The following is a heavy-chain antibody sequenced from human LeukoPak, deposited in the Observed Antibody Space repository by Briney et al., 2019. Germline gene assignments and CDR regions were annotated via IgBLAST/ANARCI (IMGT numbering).Heavy chain of an antibody. D-gene: IGHD6-19*01. J-gene: IGHJ4*02. CDR3: ARGRLKRVPFTKVAGALDY. Sequence: ASVKVPCKASGYTFRNYGITWVRQAPGQGLKWMGWIGTYNGNTDYAQKFQGRVIMTADASTTTAHMELRSLRSDDTAVYYCARGRLKRVPFTKVAGALDYWGQGTRVTVSS. CDR1: GYTFRNYG. CDR2: IGTYNGNT. V-gene: IGHV1-18*01.